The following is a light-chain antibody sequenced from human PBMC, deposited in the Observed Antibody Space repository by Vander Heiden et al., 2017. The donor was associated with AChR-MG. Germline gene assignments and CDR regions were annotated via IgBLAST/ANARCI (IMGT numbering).Light chain of an antibody. J-gene: IGKJ5*01. CDR2: GAS. CDR3: QQYGTLIT. Sequence: EIVLTQSPGTLSLSPGERATLSCRASQSVSSSYFAWYQQKPGQAPRLLIYGASTRATGVPDRFSGSGSGTDFTLTISRLEPEDSAVYFCQQYGTLITFGQGTRLEIK. V-gene: IGKV3-20*01. CDR1: QSVSSSY.